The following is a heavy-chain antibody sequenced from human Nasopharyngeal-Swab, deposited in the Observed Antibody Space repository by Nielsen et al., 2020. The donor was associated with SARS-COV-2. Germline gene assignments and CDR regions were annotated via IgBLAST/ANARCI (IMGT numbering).Heavy chain of an antibody. CDR3: AKDPGYNP. CDR2: ISYDGSNK. D-gene: IGHD5-24*01. CDR1: GFTFSSYG. Sequence: GGSLRLSCAASGFTFSSYGMNWVRQAPGKGLEWVAVISYDGSNKYYADSVKGRFTISRENSKNTLYLQMNSLRAEDTAVYYCAKDPGYNPWGQGTLVTVSS. V-gene: IGHV3-30*18. J-gene: IGHJ5*02.